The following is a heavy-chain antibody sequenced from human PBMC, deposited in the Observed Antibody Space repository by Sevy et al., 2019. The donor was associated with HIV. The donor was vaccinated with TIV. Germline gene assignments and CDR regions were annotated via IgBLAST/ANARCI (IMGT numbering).Heavy chain of an antibody. CDR1: GFTFSSYS. J-gene: IGHJ3*02. CDR3: ARDLDIVVVVAAMYAFDI. CDR2: ISSSSSTI. D-gene: IGHD2-15*01. Sequence: GGSLRLSCAASGFTFSSYSMNWVRQAPGKGLEWVSYISSSSSTIYYADSVKGRFTISRDNAKNSLYLQMNSLRDEDTTVYYCARDLDIVVVVAAMYAFDIWGQGTMVTVSS. V-gene: IGHV3-48*02.